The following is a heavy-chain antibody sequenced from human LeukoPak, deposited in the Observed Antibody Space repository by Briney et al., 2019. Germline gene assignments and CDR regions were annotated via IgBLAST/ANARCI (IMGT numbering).Heavy chain of an antibody. J-gene: IGHJ4*02. CDR3: ARVSSSWYGDCFDY. Sequence: PGGSLRLSCAVSGFTFDDYGMSWVRQAPGKGLEWVSGINWNGGSTGYADSVKGRFTISRDNAKNSLYLQMNSLRAEDTALYYCARVSSSWYGDCFDYWGQGTLVTVSS. CDR2: INWNGGST. D-gene: IGHD6-13*01. V-gene: IGHV3-20*04. CDR1: GFTFDDYG.